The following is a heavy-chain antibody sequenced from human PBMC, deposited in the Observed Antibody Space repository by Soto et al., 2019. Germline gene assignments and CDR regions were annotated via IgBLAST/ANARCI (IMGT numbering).Heavy chain of an antibody. D-gene: IGHD1-1*01. CDR1: GFTFSTYT. CDR2: TTYDGGIK. V-gene: IGHV3-30*03. CDR3: AGALENPYFYYGLNV. Sequence: GGSLRLSCAASGFTFSTYTMTWVRQAPGKGLEWVAATTYDGGIKHYVDSVKGRFTISRDNSKNTLYLQMNSLRVEDTATYYCAGALENPYFYYGLNVWGQGTTVTVSS. J-gene: IGHJ6*02.